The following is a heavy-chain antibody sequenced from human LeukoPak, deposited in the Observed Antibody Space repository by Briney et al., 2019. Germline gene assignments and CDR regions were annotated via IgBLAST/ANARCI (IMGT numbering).Heavy chain of an antibody. V-gene: IGHV4-59*08. CDR2: IYYSGST. Sequence: SETLSLTCTVSGGSISSYYWSWIRQPPGKGLEWIGYIYYSGSTNYNPSLKSRVTISVDTSKNLFSLKLSSVTAADTAVYYCARISAAAGTFTWYYYGMDVWGQGTTVTVSS. D-gene: IGHD6-13*01. CDR3: ARISAAAGTFTWYYYGMDV. J-gene: IGHJ6*02. CDR1: GGSISSYY.